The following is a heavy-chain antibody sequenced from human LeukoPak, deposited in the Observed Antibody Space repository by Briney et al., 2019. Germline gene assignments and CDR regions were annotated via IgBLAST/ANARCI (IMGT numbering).Heavy chain of an antibody. J-gene: IGHJ4*02. CDR1: GFTFSSYG. D-gene: IGHD3-9*01. CDR2: IWYDGSNK. CDR3: ARDQTRYFDY. Sequence: GGSLRLSCAASGFTFSSYGMHWVRQAPGKGLEWVAGIWYDGSNKYYADSVKGRFTISRDNSKNTLYLQMNSLRAEDTAVYYCARDQTRYFDYWGQGTLVTVSS. V-gene: IGHV3-33*01.